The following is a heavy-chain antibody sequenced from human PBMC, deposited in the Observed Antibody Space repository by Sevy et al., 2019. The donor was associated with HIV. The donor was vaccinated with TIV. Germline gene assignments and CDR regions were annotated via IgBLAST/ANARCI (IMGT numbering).Heavy chain of an antibody. CDR2: ISGSGGST. D-gene: IGHD5-18*01. J-gene: IGHJ4*02. V-gene: IGHV3-23*01. Sequence: GGSLRLSCAASGFTFSSYAMSWVRQAPGKGLEWVSAISGSGGSTYYAESVKGRFTISRDNSKNTLYLQMNSLRAEDRAVYYCAKAVVDTAMVRGFDYWGQGTLVTVSS. CDR3: AKAVVDTAMVRGFDY. CDR1: GFTFSSYA.